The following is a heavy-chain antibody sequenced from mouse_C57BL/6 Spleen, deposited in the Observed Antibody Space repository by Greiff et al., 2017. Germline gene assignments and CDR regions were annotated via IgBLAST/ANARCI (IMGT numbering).Heavy chain of an antibody. CDR3: ARGRYYGSSSYAMEY. CDR2: IYPRSGNT. D-gene: IGHD1-1*01. Sequence: VQLQQSGAELARPGASVKLSCKASGYTFTSYGISWVKQRTGQGLEWIGEIYPRSGNTYYNAKFKGKATLTADKSSSTAYMELRSLTSEESAVYFCARGRYYGSSSYAMEYWGQGTSVTVSS. CDR1: GYTFTSYG. J-gene: IGHJ4*01. V-gene: IGHV1-81*01.